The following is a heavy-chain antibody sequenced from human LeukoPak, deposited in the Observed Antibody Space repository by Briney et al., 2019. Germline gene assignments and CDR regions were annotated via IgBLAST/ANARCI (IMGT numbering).Heavy chain of an antibody. CDR1: GFTFDDYA. CDR3: AKDRFNWNNGYYYYFGMGV. D-gene: IGHD1/OR15-1a*01. CDR2: ISGDGGYS. J-gene: IGHJ6*02. V-gene: IGHV3-43*02. Sequence: GGSLRLSCAASGFTFDDYAMHWVRQVPGKGLQWISLISGDGGYSYYADSLKGRFTISRDNSRNSLFLQVNSLTTEDSALYYCAKDRFNWNNGYYYYFGMGVWGQGTTVTVSS.